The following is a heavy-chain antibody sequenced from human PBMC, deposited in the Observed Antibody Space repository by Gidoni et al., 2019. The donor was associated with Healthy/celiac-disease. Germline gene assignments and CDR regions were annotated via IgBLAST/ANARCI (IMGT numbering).Heavy chain of an antibody. D-gene: IGHD6-13*01. CDR3: AKVRQQLVLANYYFDY. Sequence: EVQLVESGGGLVQPGGSLRLSCAASGFTFSSYAMSWVRQAPGKGLEWVSAISGSGGSTYYADSVKGRFTISRDNSKNTLYLQMNSLRAEDTAVYYCAKVRQQLVLANYYFDYWGQGTLVTVSS. CDR2: ISGSGGST. J-gene: IGHJ4*02. V-gene: IGHV3-23*04. CDR1: GFTFSSYA.